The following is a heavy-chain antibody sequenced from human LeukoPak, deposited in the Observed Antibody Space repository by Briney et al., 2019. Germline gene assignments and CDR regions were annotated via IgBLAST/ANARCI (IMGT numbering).Heavy chain of an antibody. CDR3: TTDLPVDTAMVTGYYFDY. D-gene: IGHD5-18*01. V-gene: IGHV1-8*03. CDR1: GYTFTSYD. CDR2: MNPNSGNT. Sequence: GASVKVSCKASGYTFTSYDINWVRQATGQGLEWMGWMNPNSGNTGYAQKFQGRVTITRNTSISTAYMELSSLRSEDTAVYYCTTDLPVDTAMVTGYYFDYWGQGTLVTVSS. J-gene: IGHJ4*02.